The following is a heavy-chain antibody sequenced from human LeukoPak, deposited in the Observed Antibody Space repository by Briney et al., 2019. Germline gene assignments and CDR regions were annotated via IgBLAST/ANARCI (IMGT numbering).Heavy chain of an antibody. V-gene: IGHV1-69*02. CDR2: IIPIPGIA. CDR3: ASGVYSYGYVLDY. Sequence: SVKVSCKASGGTFSSYTISWVRQAPGQGLEWMGRIIPIPGIANYAQKFQGRVTITADNSTSTAYMELSSLRSEYTAVYYCASGVYSYGYVLDYWGQGTLVTVSS. CDR1: GGTFSSYT. J-gene: IGHJ4*02. D-gene: IGHD5-18*01.